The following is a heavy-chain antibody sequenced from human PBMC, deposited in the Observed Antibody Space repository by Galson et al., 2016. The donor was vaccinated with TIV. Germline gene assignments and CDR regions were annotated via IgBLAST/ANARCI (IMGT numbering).Heavy chain of an antibody. CDR1: GYTFTDYY. Sequence: SVKVSCKASGYTFTDYYMHWLRQAPGQGLEWLGRINPNNDVTDYAEKFQGRLTFTRDTSITTATMELSRLGSDDTAVYYCVRVKYGELSPFESWGQGTLVTVSS. D-gene: IGHD2-8*01. J-gene: IGHJ4*02. CDR3: VRVKYGELSPFES. CDR2: INPNNDVT. V-gene: IGHV1-2*06.